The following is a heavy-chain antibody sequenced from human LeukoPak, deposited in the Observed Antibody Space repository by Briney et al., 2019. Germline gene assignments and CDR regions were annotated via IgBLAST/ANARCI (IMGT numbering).Heavy chain of an antibody. CDR2: ISHDGTE. D-gene: IGHD1-14*01. V-gene: IGHV3-7*01. J-gene: IGHJ3*01. Sequence: GGSLRLSCAASGFPFSVYWMTWVRQAPGKGLEWVADISHDGTEFYADSVKGRFTISRDNAETSLDLQMNSLRADDTAVHYCARDKTTAHVFDVWGQGAMVTVSS. CDR3: ARDKTTAHVFDV. CDR1: GFPFSVYW.